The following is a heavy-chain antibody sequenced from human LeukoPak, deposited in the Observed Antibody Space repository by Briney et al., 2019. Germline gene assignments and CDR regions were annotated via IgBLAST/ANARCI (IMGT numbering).Heavy chain of an antibody. CDR2: ITSYTGYM. D-gene: IGHD6-13*01. CDR1: GFTFSNFA. CDR3: ARYKLVGGQQLVYFDY. V-gene: IGHV3-21*06. Sequence: GGSLRLSCAASGFTFSNFAMNWVRQAPGKGLEWISSITSYTGYMFYADSVKGRFTISRDNAMNSLFLQMTNLRAEDTAVYYCARYKLVGGQQLVYFDYWGQGTLVTVSS. J-gene: IGHJ4*02.